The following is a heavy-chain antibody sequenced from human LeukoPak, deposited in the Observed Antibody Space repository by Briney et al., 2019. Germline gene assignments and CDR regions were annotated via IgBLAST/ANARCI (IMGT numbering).Heavy chain of an antibody. CDR1: GGSIRSNSYY. CDR2: IYFSGNT. Sequence: SETLSLTCTVSGGSIRSNSYYWGWIRQPPGQGLEWIVRIYFSGNTYYDPSLKSRITISVDTSKNQFSLKLSSVTAADTAVYYCATGSSRYYYYMDVWGKGTTVTVSS. D-gene: IGHD3-10*01. CDR3: ATGSSRYYYYMDV. V-gene: IGHV4-39*01. J-gene: IGHJ6*03.